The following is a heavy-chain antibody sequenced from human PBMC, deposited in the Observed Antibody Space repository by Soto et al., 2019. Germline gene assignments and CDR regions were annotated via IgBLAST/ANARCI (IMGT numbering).Heavy chain of an antibody. Sequence: ASVKVSCKASGYTFTSYYMHWVRQAPGQGLEWMGIINPSGGSTSYAQKFQGRVTMTRDTSTSTVYMELSSLRSEDTAVYYCARDRGLYYDILTGYYSRVPTGFDPWGQGTLVTVSS. J-gene: IGHJ5*02. CDR1: GYTFTSYY. CDR2: INPSGGST. V-gene: IGHV1-46*03. CDR3: ARDRGLYYDILTGYYSRVPTGFDP. D-gene: IGHD3-9*01.